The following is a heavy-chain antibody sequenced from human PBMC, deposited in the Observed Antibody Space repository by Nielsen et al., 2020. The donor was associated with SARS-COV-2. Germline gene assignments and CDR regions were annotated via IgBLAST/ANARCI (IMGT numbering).Heavy chain of an antibody. Sequence: GGSLRLSCAPSGFTFSDYYMSWVRQAPGKGLEWLSYISGSGDTIHYADSVKGRFTISRDNARNSLYLQMNSLRAEDTAVYYCARVQPTAAGLFDYWGQGSLVTVSS. CDR1: GFTFSDYY. CDR2: ISGSGDTI. CDR3: ARVQPTAAGLFDY. V-gene: IGHV3-11*01. J-gene: IGHJ4*02. D-gene: IGHD6-13*01.